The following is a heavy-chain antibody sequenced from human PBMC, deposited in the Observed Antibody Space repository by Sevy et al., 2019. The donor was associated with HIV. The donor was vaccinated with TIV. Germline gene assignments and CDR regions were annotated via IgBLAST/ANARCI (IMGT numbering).Heavy chain of an antibody. CDR3: ARGLEQQMNNWFDP. V-gene: IGHV4-59*01. D-gene: IGHD6-13*01. CDR2: IYYSGST. Sequence: SETLFLTCTVSGGSISSYYWSWIRQPPGKGLEWIGYIYYSGSTNYNPSLKSRVTISVDTSKNQFSLKLSSVTAADTAVYYCARGLEQQMNNWFDPWGQGSLVTVSS. CDR1: GGSISSYY. J-gene: IGHJ5*02.